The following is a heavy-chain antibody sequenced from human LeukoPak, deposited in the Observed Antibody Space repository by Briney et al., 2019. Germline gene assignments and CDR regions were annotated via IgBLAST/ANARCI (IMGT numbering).Heavy chain of an antibody. V-gene: IGHV3-74*01. CDR2: INSDGSSI. CDR3: ARGKGNYGYTGFDY. Sequence: PWGSLRLSCAASGFTFRSYWMHWVRQAPGKGLVWVSRINSDGSSINYADSVKGRFTISRDNAKNTVYLQMNSLRAEDTAVYYCARGKGNYGYTGFDYWGQGTLVTVSS. J-gene: IGHJ4*02. CDR1: GFTFRSYW. D-gene: IGHD2-2*02.